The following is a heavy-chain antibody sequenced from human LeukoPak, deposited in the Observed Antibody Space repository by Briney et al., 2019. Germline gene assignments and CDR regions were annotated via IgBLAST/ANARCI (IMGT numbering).Heavy chain of an antibody. V-gene: IGHV1-18*04. CDR3: ARGANYGRFDY. CDR1: GYTFTGYC. J-gene: IGHJ4*02. Sequence: ASGKVSCKASGYTFTGYCIHWVRQVARQGLEWMGWINPNSGSTNYAQKLQGRVTMTTDTSTSTAYMELRSLRSDDTAVYYCARGANYGRFDYWGQGTLVTVSS. CDR2: INPNSGST. D-gene: IGHD1-7*01.